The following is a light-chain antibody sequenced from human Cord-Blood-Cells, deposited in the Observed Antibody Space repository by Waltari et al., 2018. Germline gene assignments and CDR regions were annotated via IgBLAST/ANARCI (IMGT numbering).Light chain of an antibody. CDR2: AAS. Sequence: DIQMTQSPSSLSASVGDRVTITCRASQSISSYLNWYQQKPGKAPKLPIYAASSLQSGVPSRFSGSGSGTDFTLTISSLQPEDFATYYCQQLNSYPITFGQGTRLEIK. CDR3: QQLNSYPIT. J-gene: IGKJ5*01. V-gene: IGKV1-39*01. CDR1: QSISSY.